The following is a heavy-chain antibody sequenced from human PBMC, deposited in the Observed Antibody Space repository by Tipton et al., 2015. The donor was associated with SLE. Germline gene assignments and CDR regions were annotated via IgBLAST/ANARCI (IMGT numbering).Heavy chain of an antibody. J-gene: IGHJ6*02. Sequence: SLRLSCSASGFTFSSYAMHWVRQAPGKGLEYVSAISSNGGSTYYADSVKGRFTISRDNSKNTLYLQMNSLRAEDTAVYYCARAPPGYYYYGRDVWGQGTTVTVSS. V-gene: IGHV3-64*04. CDR1: GFTFSSYA. CDR3: ARAPPGYYYYGRDV. CDR2: ISSNGGST.